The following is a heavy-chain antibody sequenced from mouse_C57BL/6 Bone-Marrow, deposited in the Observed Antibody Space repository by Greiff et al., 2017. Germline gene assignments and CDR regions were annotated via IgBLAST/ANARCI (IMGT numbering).Heavy chain of an antibody. Sequence: QVQLQQSGAELVKPGASVKMSCKASGYTFTSYWITWVKQRPGQGLEWIGDIYPGSGSTNYNEKFKSKASLTVDTSSSTAYMQLSSLTSEDSAVYYCAREGYYDGSSSWYFDVWGTGTTVTVSS. CDR2: IYPGSGST. J-gene: IGHJ1*03. CDR3: AREGYYDGSSSWYFDV. CDR1: GYTFTSYW. V-gene: IGHV1-55*01. D-gene: IGHD1-1*01.